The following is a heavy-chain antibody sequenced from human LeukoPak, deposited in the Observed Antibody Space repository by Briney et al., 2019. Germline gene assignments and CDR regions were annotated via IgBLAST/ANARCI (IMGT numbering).Heavy chain of an antibody. Sequence: GGSLRLSCVVSGFNSDDHAMHWVRQAPGKGLEWVSGIYWSSSGTGYADSVKGRFTVSRDSAKNSLYLQMNSLRPEDTAVYYCAKVTMIVVVRDAFDIWGQGTMVTVSS. CDR2: IYWSSSGT. J-gene: IGHJ3*02. CDR1: GFNSDDHA. CDR3: AKVTMIVVVRDAFDI. D-gene: IGHD3-22*01. V-gene: IGHV3-9*02.